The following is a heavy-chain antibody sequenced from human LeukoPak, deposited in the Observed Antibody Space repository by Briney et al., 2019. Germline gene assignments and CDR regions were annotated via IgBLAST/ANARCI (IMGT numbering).Heavy chain of an antibody. J-gene: IGHJ4*02. CDR3: AKSGGPTFDY. CDR1: GYTFTSYA. D-gene: IGHD4-17*01. Sequence: VASVKVSCKASGYTFTSYAMHWVRQAPGQRLEWMGWINAGNGNTKYSQKFQGRVTITRDTSTSTAYMELRSLRSDDTAVYYCAKSGGPTFDYWGQGTLVTVSS. V-gene: IGHV1-3*01. CDR2: INAGNGNT.